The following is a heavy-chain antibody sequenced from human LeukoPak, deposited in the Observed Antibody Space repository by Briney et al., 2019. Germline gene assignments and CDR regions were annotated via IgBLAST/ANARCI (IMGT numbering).Heavy chain of an antibody. Sequence: SETLSLTCAVYGGSFSGYYWSWIRQPPGKGLEWIGEINHSGSTYYNSSLKNRVAISLDTSKNQFSLKVISMTAADTAAYYCTKSDGYGLIRICGRGTMVTVSS. CDR2: INHSGST. CDR1: GGSFSGYY. CDR3: TKSDGYGLIRI. J-gene: IGHJ3*02. D-gene: IGHD3-10*01. V-gene: IGHV4-34*01.